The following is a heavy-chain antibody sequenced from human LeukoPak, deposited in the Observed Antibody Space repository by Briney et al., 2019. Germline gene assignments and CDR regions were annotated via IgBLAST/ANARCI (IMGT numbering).Heavy chain of an antibody. D-gene: IGHD1-26*01. Sequence: PGASVKVSCKASGYTFTGYYMHWVRQAPGQGLEWMGWINPNSGGTNYAQKFQGRVTMTRDTSISTAYMGLSRLRSDDTAVYYCARGGELLLAVGYYFDYWGQGTLVTVSS. CDR1: GYTFTGYY. J-gene: IGHJ4*02. V-gene: IGHV1-2*02. CDR3: ARGGELLLAVGYYFDY. CDR2: INPNSGGT.